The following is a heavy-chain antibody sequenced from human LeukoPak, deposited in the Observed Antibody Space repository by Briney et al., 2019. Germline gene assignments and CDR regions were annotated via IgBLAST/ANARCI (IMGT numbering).Heavy chain of an antibody. J-gene: IGHJ6*03. Sequence: SETLSLTCAVYGGSFSGYYWSWIRQPPGKGLEWIGEINHSGGTKYNPSLKSRVTISVDTSKNQFSLKLSSVTAADTAMYYCARVKDPGGYYYYYYMDVWGKGTTVTAPS. V-gene: IGHV4-34*01. CDR2: INHSGGT. CDR1: GGSFSGYY. D-gene: IGHD3-16*01. CDR3: ARVKDPGGYYYYYYMDV.